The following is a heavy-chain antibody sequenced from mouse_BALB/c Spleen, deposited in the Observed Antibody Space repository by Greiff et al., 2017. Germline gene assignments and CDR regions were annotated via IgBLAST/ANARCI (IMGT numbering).Heavy chain of an antibody. CDR3: TRGGGYYVAWFAY. CDR1: GYTFTSYW. Sequence: KQPGSELVRPGASVKLSCKASGYTFTSYWMHWVKQRPGQGLEWIGNIYPGSGSTNYDEKFKSKATLTVDTSSSTAYMQLSSLTSEDSAVYYCTRGGGYYVAWFAYWGQGTLVTVAA. CDR2: IYPGSGST. V-gene: IGHV1S22*01. J-gene: IGHJ3*01. D-gene: IGHD2-3*01.